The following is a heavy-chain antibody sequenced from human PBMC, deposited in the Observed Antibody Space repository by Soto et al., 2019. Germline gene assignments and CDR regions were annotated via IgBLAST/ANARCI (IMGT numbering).Heavy chain of an antibody. V-gene: IGHV2-5*02. CDR3: APAYGGRSLY. Sequence: QITLKESGPTLVKPTQTLTLTCTFSGFSLTTDRVGVGWIRQPPGEALEWLAVIYWDDSKTYRPSLESRLTTPKDTSKHQVALTMTNMDSLDTATYYCAPAYGGRSLYWGQGTLVTVSS. CDR2: IYWDDSK. CDR1: GFSLTTDRVG. D-gene: IGHD1-26*01. J-gene: IGHJ4*02.